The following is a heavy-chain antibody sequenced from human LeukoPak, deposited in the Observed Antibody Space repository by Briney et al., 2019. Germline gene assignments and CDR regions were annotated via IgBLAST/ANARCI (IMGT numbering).Heavy chain of an antibody. V-gene: IGHV4-59*08. D-gene: IGHD2-15*01. CDR1: GASISSYY. CDR2: MYFSGTT. Sequence: PSETLSLTCTVSGASISSYYLSWIRQPPGRELEWIGYMYFSGTTDYNPSLKSRVTIPVDTSRNQFSLKLSSVTAADTAVYYCARREGVVTHFDYWGQGTLVTVSS. J-gene: IGHJ4*02. CDR3: ARREGVVTHFDY.